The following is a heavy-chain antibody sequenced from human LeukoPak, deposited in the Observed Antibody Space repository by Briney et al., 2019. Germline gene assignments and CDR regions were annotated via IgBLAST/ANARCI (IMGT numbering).Heavy chain of an antibody. Sequence: SETLSLTCTVSGGSISSGGYYWSWIRQHPGKGLEWIGYIYYSGSTSYNPSLRSRVTISLDTSKNQFSLNLSSVTAADTAVYYCARHGGYSSPYLHWGQGTLVTVSS. J-gene: IGHJ1*01. CDR2: IYYSGST. CDR3: ARHGGYSSPYLH. CDR1: GGSISSGGYY. D-gene: IGHD6-13*01. V-gene: IGHV4-31*03.